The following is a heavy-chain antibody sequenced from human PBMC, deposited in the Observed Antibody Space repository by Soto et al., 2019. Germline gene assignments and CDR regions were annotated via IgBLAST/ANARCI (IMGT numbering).Heavy chain of an antibody. V-gene: IGHV3-15*01. CDR1: GFTFSNAW. Sequence: GGSLRLSCAGSGFTFSNAWMNWVRQVPGKGLEWVGRVKSKADGGATDYAAPVKGRFTISRDDLKNTVYPQMNSLKTEDTAVYFCATGQVLDYWGLGTLVTVPS. CDR2: VKSKADGGAT. CDR3: ATGQVLDY. J-gene: IGHJ4*02.